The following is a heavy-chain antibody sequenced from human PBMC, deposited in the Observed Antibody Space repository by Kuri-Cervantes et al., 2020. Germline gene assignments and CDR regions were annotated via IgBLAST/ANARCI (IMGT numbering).Heavy chain of an antibody. CDR1: GGSFSGYY. CDR2: INHSGSA. D-gene: IGHD3-10*01. V-gene: IGHV4-34*01. CDR3: ARGSRYYGSGILGGMDV. J-gene: IGHJ6*02. Sequence: GSLRLSCAVYGGSFSGYYWSWIRQPPGKGLEWIGEINHSGSANYNLSLKSRVTISVDTSKNQFSLKLSSVTAADTAVYYCARGSRYYGSGILGGMDVWGQGTTVTVSS.